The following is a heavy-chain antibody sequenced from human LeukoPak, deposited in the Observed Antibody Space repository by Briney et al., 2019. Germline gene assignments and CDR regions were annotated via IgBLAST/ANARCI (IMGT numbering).Heavy chain of an antibody. V-gene: IGHV3-30-3*01. J-gene: IGHJ4*02. D-gene: IGHD6-19*01. Sequence: GSLRLSCAASGFTFSSYAMHWVRQAPGKGLEWVAVISYDGSNKYYADSVKGRFTISRDNSKNTLYLQMNSLRAEDTAVYYCAREHSSGWYSGIIDYWGQGTLVTVSS. CDR3: AREHSSGWYSGIIDY. CDR2: ISYDGSNK. CDR1: GFTFSSYA.